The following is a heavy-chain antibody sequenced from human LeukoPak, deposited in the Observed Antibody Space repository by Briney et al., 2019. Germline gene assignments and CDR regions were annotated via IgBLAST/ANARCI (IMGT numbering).Heavy chain of an antibody. D-gene: IGHD4/OR15-4a*01. J-gene: IGHJ4*02. CDR2: IYSDNT. CDR1: GFTVSSNS. Sequence: GGSLRLSCTVSGFTVSSNSMSWVRQAPGKGLEWVSFIYSDNTHYSDSVKGRFTISRDNSKNTLSLQMNSLRAEDTAVYYCARRAGAYSHPYDYWGQGTLVTVSS. CDR3: ARRAGAYSHPYDY. V-gene: IGHV3-53*01.